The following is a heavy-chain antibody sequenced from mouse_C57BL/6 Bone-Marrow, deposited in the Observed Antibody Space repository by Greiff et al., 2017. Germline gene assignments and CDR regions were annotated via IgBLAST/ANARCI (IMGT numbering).Heavy chain of an antibody. CDR2: IYPGSGNT. V-gene: IGHV1-76*01. D-gene: IGHD1-1*01. CDR1: GYTFTDYY. J-gene: IGHJ2*01. CDR3: AREITTGVATPYFDY. Sequence: VQLQQSGAELVRPGASVKLSCKASGYTFTDYYINWVKQRPGQGLEWIARIYPGSGNTYYNEKFKGKATLTAEKSSSTAYMQLSSLTSEDSAVYFCAREITTGVATPYFDYWGQGTTLTVSS.